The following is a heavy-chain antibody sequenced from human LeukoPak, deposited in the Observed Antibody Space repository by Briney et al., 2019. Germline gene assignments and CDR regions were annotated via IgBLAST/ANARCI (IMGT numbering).Heavy chain of an antibody. CDR1: GGSISSYY. D-gene: IGHD3-22*01. CDR2: IYYSGGT. J-gene: IGHJ4*02. Sequence: PSETLSLTCTVSGGSISSYYWSWIRQPPGKGLEWIVYIYYSGGTNYNPSLKSRVTISVDTSKNQFSLKLSSVTAADTAVYYCARTPAGDGSGRYYFDYWGQGTLVTVSS. V-gene: IGHV4-59*01. CDR3: ARTPAGDGSGRYYFDY.